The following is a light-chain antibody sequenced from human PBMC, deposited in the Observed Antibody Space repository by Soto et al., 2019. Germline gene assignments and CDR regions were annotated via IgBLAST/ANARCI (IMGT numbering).Light chain of an antibody. CDR3: QQYNNWPPIT. CDR1: QTVSSSY. V-gene: IGKV3-20*01. Sequence: EIVLTQSPGTLSLSPGERASLSCRASQTVSSSYLAWYQQKPGQAPRLLIYGASNRATGIPDRFGGSGSGADFTPTISRLEPEDFAVYYCQQYNNWPPITFGQGTRLEIK. J-gene: IGKJ5*01. CDR2: GAS.